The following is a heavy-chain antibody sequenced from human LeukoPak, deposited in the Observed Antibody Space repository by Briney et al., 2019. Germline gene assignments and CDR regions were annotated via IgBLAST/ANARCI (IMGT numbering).Heavy chain of an antibody. J-gene: IGHJ4*02. V-gene: IGHV4-34*01. CDR3: ARVKLERQEDFDY. CDR2: INHSGST. D-gene: IGHD1-1*01. CDR1: GGSISSYY. Sequence: PSETLSLTCTVSGGSISSYYWSWIRQPPGKGLEWIGEINHSGSTNYNPSLKSRVTISVDTSKNQFSLKLSSVTAADTAVYYCARVKLERQEDFDYWGQGTLVTVSS.